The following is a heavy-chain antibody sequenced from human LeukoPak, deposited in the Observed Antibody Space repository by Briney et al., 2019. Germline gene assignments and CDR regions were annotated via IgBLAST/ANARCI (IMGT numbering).Heavy chain of an antibody. Sequence: PGGSLRLSCVASGFSFSTYDMYWVRQAARRGLEWVSALGTNGDAYYLGSVRGRFTISRENVKNSLYLQMNSLGVEDTAVYYCAREWRGIASHFHGMDVWGQGTTVTVSS. CDR2: LGTNGDA. D-gene: IGHD6-6*01. CDR3: AREWRGIASHFHGMDV. CDR1: GFSFSTYD. V-gene: IGHV3-13*01. J-gene: IGHJ6*02.